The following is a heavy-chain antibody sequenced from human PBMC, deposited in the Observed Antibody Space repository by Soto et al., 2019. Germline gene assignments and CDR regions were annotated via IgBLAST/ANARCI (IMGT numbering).Heavy chain of an antibody. CDR1: GFTFSGSA. V-gene: IGHV3-73*02. CDR2: IRSRANSYAT. D-gene: IGHD2-15*01. Sequence: EVQLVESGGGLVQPGGSLKLSCAASGFTFSGSAMHWVRQASGKGLEWVGRIRSRANSYATAYAASVQGRFTISRDDSKNTAYLQMNSLKTEDTAVYYCTGGGGVAATWGQGTLVTVSS. CDR3: TGGGGVAAT. J-gene: IGHJ4*02.